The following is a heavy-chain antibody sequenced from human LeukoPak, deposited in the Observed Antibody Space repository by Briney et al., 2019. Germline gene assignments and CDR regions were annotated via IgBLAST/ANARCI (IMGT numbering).Heavy chain of an antibody. CDR2: IKQDGSEK. Sequence: GGSLRLSCAASGLTFSNYWMSWVRQAPGKGLEWVANIKQDGSEKYYIDSVKGRFTISRDNAKNSLYLQMNSLRVEEAAVYYCASMKGSGTYSSFDYWGQGTLVTVSS. D-gene: IGHD3-10*01. J-gene: IGHJ4*02. CDR1: GLTFSNYW. V-gene: IGHV3-7*01. CDR3: ASMKGSGTYSSFDY.